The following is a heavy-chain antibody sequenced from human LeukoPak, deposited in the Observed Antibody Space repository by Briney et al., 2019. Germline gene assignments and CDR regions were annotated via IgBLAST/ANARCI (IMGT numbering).Heavy chain of an antibody. Sequence: PSETPSLTCTVSGGSVSSGSYYWSWIRQPPGKGLEWIGYIYYSGSTNYNPSLKSRVTTSVDTSKNQFSLKLSSVTAADTAVYYCARGYSNYFDYWGQGTLVTVSS. CDR1: GGSVSSGSYY. CDR2: IYYSGST. J-gene: IGHJ4*02. CDR3: ARGYSNYFDY. D-gene: IGHD4-11*01. V-gene: IGHV4-61*01.